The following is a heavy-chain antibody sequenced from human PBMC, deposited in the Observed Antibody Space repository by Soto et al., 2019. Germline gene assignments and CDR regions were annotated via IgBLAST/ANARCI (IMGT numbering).Heavy chain of an antibody. CDR2: ISGSGGST. Sequence: GGSLRLSCAASGLTFSSYAMIWVRRAPGKGLEWVSAISGSGGSTYYADSVKGRFTISRDNSKNTLYLQMNSLRAEDTAVYYCAKVGTGIRHQFGPWGQGTLVTVSS. CDR1: GLTFSSYA. V-gene: IGHV3-23*01. D-gene: IGHD1-1*01. J-gene: IGHJ5*02. CDR3: AKVGTGIRHQFGP.